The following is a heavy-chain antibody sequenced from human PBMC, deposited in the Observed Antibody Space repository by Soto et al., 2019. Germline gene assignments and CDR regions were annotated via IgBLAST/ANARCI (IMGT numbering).Heavy chain of an antibody. D-gene: IGHD2-15*01. V-gene: IGHV3-23*01. CDR2: ISGSGGST. CDR1: GFTFSSYA. Sequence: GGSLRLSCAASGFTFSSYAMSWVRQAPGKGLEWVSAISGSGGSTYYADSVKGWFTISRDNSKNTLYLQMNSLRAEDTAVYYCAKDWDIVVVVAAPGHYFDYWGQGTLVTVSS. J-gene: IGHJ4*02. CDR3: AKDWDIVVVVAAPGHYFDY.